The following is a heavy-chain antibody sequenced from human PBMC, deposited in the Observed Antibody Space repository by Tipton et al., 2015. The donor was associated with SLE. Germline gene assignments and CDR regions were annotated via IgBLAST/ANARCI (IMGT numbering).Heavy chain of an antibody. Sequence: SLRLSCAASGFTFSSYWMHWVRQAPGKGLVWVSAISGSGGSTYYADSGKGRFTISRDNSKNTLYLQMNSLRAEDTAVYYCAKDRVVGATSFDYWGQGTLVTVSS. D-gene: IGHD1-26*01. CDR1: GFTFSSYW. CDR2: ISGSGGST. V-gene: IGHV3-23*01. J-gene: IGHJ4*02. CDR3: AKDRVVGATSFDY.